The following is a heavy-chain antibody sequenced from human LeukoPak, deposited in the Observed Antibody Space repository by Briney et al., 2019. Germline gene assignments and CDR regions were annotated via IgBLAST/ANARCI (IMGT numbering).Heavy chain of an antibody. V-gene: IGHV3-9*01. D-gene: IGHD3-10*01. CDR3: AKDGDTMVRGVISWFDP. Sequence: PGRSLRLSCAASGFTFDDYAMHWVRQAPGKGLEWVSGISWNSGSIGYADSVKGRFTISRDNAKNSLYLQMNSLRAEDTALYYCAKDGDTMVRGVISWFDPWGQGTLVTVSS. CDR2: ISWNSGSI. J-gene: IGHJ5*02. CDR1: GFTFDDYA.